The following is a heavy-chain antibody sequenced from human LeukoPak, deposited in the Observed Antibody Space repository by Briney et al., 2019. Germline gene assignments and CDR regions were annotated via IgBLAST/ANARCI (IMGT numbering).Heavy chain of an antibody. V-gene: IGHV3-53*01. D-gene: IGHD4-11*01. Sequence: GGSLRLSCAASGFTVSSNYMSWVRQAPRKGLEWVSVIYSGGSTYYADSVKGRFTISRDNSKNTLYLQMNSLRAENTAVYYCARAGTTGDFDYWGQGTLVTVSS. CDR2: IYSGGST. J-gene: IGHJ4*02. CDR3: ARAGTTGDFDY. CDR1: GFTVSSNY.